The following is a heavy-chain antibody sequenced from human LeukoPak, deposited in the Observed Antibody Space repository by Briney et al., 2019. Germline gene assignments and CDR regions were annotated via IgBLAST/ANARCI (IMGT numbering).Heavy chain of an antibody. J-gene: IGHJ4*01. D-gene: IGHD1-1*01. CDR2: ISNSGGST. Sequence: GGSLRLSCSASGFTFSGYAMLWVRQAPGKGLESVSAISNSGGSTYYADSVKGRFTISRDNSDNTLYLQMSSLRPGDTAVYYCAMNWNCDYWGHGTLVTVSS. CDR1: GFTFSGYA. CDR3: AMNWNCDY. V-gene: IGHV3-64D*09.